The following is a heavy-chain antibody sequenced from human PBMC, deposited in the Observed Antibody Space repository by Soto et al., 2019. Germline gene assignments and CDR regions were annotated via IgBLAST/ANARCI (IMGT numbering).Heavy chain of an antibody. CDR3: ARGNGVGFGDY. CDR2: ISHSGST. J-gene: IGHJ4*02. Sequence: QVQLQQWGAGLLKPSETLSLTCAVYGGSLSGYYWNWIRQPPGKGLEWIGEISHSGSTNYIPSLKNRVAISVDTSKSQFSLKLNSVTAADTAVYYCARGNGVGFGDYWSQGTLVTVSS. V-gene: IGHV4-34*01. D-gene: IGHD3-16*01. CDR1: GGSLSGYY.